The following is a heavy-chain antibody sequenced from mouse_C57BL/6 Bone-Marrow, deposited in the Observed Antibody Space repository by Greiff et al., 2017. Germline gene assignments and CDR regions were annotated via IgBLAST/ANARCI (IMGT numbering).Heavy chain of an antibody. CDR1: GFNIKDDY. V-gene: IGHV14-4*01. D-gene: IGHD2-5*01. Sequence: EVKVVESGAELVRPGASVKLSCTASGFNIKDDYMHWVKQRPEQGLEWIGWIDPENGDTEYASKFQGKATITADTSSNTAYLQLSSLTSEDTAVYYCTTYSNPYYAMDYWGQGTSVTVSS. CDR2: IDPENGDT. CDR3: TTYSNPYYAMDY. J-gene: IGHJ4*01.